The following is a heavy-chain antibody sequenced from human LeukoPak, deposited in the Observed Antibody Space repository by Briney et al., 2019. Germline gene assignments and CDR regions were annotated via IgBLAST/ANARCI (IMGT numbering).Heavy chain of an antibody. Sequence: GGSLRLSCAASGFTFSSYEMNWVRQAPGKGLEWVAIISYDGSNEYYADSVKGRFTISRDNSKNSLYLQMNSLRAEDTAVYYCARDSSYGSGSYWGQGTLVTVSS. CDR1: GFTFSSYE. D-gene: IGHD3-10*01. J-gene: IGHJ4*02. CDR2: ISYDGSNE. CDR3: ARDSSYGSGSY. V-gene: IGHV3-30*04.